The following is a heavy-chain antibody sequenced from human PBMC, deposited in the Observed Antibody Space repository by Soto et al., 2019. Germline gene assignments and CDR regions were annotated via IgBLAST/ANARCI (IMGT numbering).Heavy chain of an antibody. CDR3: ARGDSTDCSIGVCSFFYNHDMDV. Sequence: VKVSCKASGYSFTDYHIHWVRQAPGQGLEWLGRINPKSGGTSTAQKFQGWVTMTTDTSISTASMELTRLTSDDTAIYYCARGDSTDCSIGVCSFFYNHDMDVWGQGTTVTVSS. V-gene: IGHV1-2*04. J-gene: IGHJ6*02. CDR2: INPKSGGT. CDR1: GYSFTDYH. D-gene: IGHD2-8*01.